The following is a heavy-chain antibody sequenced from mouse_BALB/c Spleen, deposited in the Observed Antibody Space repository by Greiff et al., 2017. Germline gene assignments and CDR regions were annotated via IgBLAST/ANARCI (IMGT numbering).Heavy chain of an antibody. CDR3: ERRAYRFDY. V-gene: IGHV1-4*01. CDR1: GYTFTSYW. J-gene: IGHJ3*01. Sequence: VQLQQSGAELARPGASVKMSCKASGYTFTSYWMHWVKQRPGQGLEWIGYINPCNGYTNYNQKFKDKATLTADKSSSTAYMQLSSLTSEDSAVYNCERRAYRFDYWGQGTPVTVSA. CDR2: INPCNGYT. D-gene: IGHD6-5*01.